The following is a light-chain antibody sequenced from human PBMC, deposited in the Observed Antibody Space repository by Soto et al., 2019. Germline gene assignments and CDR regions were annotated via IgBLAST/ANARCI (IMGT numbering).Light chain of an antibody. V-gene: IGLV2-14*01. CDR1: SSDVGGYNS. CDR3: SSYTSSSTWV. CDR2: EVS. J-gene: IGLJ3*02. Sequence: QSALTQPASVSGSPGQSITISCTGTSSDVGGYNSVSWYQQHPGKAPKLMIYEVSNRPSGVSNRFSGSKSGNTASLTISGLQAEDEADYCCSSYTSSSTWVFGGGTKVTVL.